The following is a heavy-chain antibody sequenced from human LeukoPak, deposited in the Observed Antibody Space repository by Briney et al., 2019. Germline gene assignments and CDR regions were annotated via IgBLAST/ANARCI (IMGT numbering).Heavy chain of an antibody. CDR2: ISYDGINK. Sequence: PGGSLRLSCAASEFTFSTYAMHWVRQAPGKGLERVAVISYDGINKYYGDSVKGQFTISRDNSKNTLYLQMNSLRAEDTAVYYCARAPYNWNLGGWFDSWGQGTLVTVSS. J-gene: IGHJ5*01. V-gene: IGHV3-30*04. D-gene: IGHD1-20*01. CDR1: EFTFSTYA. CDR3: ARAPYNWNLGGWFDS.